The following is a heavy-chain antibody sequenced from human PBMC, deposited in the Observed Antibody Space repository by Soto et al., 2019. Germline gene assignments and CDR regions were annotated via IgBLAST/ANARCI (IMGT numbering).Heavy chain of an antibody. CDR2: ISGGGDAA. CDR1: GFTFINYA. CDR3: ARKILGSTTRPDYWYFDL. V-gene: IGHV3-23*01. Sequence: EVQLLESGGGLVQPGGSLRLSCAGSGFTFINYAMNWVRQAPGKGLEWVSSISGGGDAAFFGDSVRCRFTISRDNSKNTVTLQMNSLGVGDTAVYYCARKILGSTTRPDYWYFDLWGRGTLVTVSS. D-gene: IGHD7-27*01. J-gene: IGHJ2*01.